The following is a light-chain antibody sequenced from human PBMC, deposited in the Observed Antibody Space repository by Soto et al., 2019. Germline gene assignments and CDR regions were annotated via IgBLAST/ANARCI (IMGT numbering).Light chain of an antibody. CDR3: QQGHNWPLT. V-gene: IGKV3-15*01. CDR2: VSS. CDR1: QSINSE. J-gene: IGKJ2*01. Sequence: EIVMTQSPATLSLSPGERDALSCRASQSINSELAWYQQKPGKPHRLIIYVSSIMSTGFPARFSGIESGSEFTLTISGLLFEDFAVYYCQQGHNWPLTFGQWTKVDIK.